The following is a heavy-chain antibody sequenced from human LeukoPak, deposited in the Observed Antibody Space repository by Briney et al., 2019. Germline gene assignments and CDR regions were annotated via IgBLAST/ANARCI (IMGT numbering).Heavy chain of an antibody. D-gene: IGHD4-17*01. Sequence: ASVTVSCKASGYTFTSYYMHWVRQAPGQGLEWMGIIIPSGGSTSYAQKFQGRVTMTRDTSTSTVYMELSSLRSEDTAVYYCARDTAVTTEIGPYYFDYWGQGTLVTVSS. CDR1: GYTFTSYY. J-gene: IGHJ4*02. V-gene: IGHV1-46*01. CDR3: ARDTAVTTEIGPYYFDY. CDR2: IIPSGGST.